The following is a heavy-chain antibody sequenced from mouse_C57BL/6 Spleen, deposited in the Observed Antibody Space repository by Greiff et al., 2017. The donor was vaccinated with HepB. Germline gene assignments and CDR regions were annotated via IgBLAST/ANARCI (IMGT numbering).Heavy chain of an antibody. V-gene: IGHV5-17*01. J-gene: IGHJ1*03. CDR3: ARGSRSYFDV. D-gene: IGHD6-1*01. CDR1: GFTFSDYG. Sequence: DVMLVESGGGLVKPGGSLKLSCAASGFTFSDYGMHWVRQAPEKGLEWVAYISSGSSTIYYADTVKGRFTISRDNAKNTLFLQMTSLRSEDTAMYYCARGSRSYFDVWGTGTTVTVSS. CDR2: ISSGSSTI.